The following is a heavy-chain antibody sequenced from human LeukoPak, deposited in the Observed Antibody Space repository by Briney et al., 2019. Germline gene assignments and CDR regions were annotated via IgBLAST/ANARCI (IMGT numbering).Heavy chain of an antibody. V-gene: IGHV4-59*01. D-gene: IGHD3-3*01. Sequence: SETLSLTCTVSSGSISSYYWSWIRQPPGKGLEWIGYIYYSGSTNYNPSLKSRVTISVDTSKNQFSLKLSSVTAADTAVYYCAKVENDFWSGYYGHYYYGMDVWGQGTTVTVSS. CDR3: AKVENDFWSGYYGHYYYGMDV. J-gene: IGHJ6*02. CDR2: IYYSGST. CDR1: SGSISSYY.